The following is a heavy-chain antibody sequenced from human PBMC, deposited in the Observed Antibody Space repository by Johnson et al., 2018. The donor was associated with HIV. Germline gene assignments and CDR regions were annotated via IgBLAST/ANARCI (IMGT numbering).Heavy chain of an antibody. CDR3: GRDINYSNYVTDAFDI. CDR1: GFTFSSYA. J-gene: IGHJ3*02. CDR2: ISYDGSNK. D-gene: IGHD4-11*01. Sequence: QVQLVESGGGVVQPGRSLRLSCAASGFTFSSYAMHWVRQAPGKGLEWVVVISYDGSNKYYPDSVKGRFTISRDSSKNTLYLQMNSLRAEDTAVYYCGRDINYSNYVTDAFDIWGQGTVVTVSS. V-gene: IGHV3-30*04.